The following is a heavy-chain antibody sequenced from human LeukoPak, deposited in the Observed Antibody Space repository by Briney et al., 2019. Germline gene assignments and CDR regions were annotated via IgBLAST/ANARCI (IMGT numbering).Heavy chain of an antibody. J-gene: IGHJ4*02. CDR2: INPSGGST. CDR1: GYTFTSYY. Sequence: APVKVSCKASGYTFTSYYMHWVRQAPGQGLEWMGIINPSGGSTSYAQKFQGRVTMTRDMSTSTVYMELSSLRSEDTAVYYCARQPGIAAVLGYWGQGTLVTVSS. V-gene: IGHV1-46*01. CDR3: ARQPGIAAVLGY. D-gene: IGHD6-13*01.